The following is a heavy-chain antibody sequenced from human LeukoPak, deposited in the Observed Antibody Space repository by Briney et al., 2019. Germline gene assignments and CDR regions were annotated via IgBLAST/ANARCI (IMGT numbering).Heavy chain of an antibody. Sequence: SETLSLTCTVSGGSISSSSYYWGWIRQPPGKGLEWIGSIYYSGSTYYNPSLKSRVTISADTSKNQFSLKLSSVTAADTAVYYCARGNYYDSSGEVDYWGQGTLVTVSS. CDR2: IYYSGST. V-gene: IGHV4-39*07. CDR3: ARGNYYDSSGEVDY. D-gene: IGHD3-22*01. J-gene: IGHJ4*02. CDR1: GGSISSSSYY.